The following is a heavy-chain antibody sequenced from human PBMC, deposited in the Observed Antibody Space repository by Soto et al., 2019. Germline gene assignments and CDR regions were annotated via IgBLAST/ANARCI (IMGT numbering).Heavy chain of an antibody. Sequence: EASVKVSCKASGYTFTNFGISWVRQAPGQGLEWMGWISAYNGNTNYAQKLQGRVTMTTDTSTSTAYMELRSLRSDDTAVYYCASFEPKNYYYYGMDVWGQGTTVTVSS. CDR1: GYTFTNFG. V-gene: IGHV1-18*01. J-gene: IGHJ6*02. CDR2: ISAYNGNT. D-gene: IGHD3-9*01. CDR3: ASFEPKNYYYYGMDV.